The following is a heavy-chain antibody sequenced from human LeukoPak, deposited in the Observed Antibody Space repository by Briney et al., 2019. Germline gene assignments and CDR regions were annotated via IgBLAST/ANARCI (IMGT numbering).Heavy chain of an antibody. CDR3: SEGYFEPFDH. D-gene: IGHD2/OR15-2a*01. CDR1: GASVSSSH. Sequence: SETLSLTCVVSGASVSSSHWNWIRQLPGRGLEWIGCLSYTGKTDYNPSLTSRVTISLDTSKNQVSLKLRSVTAADTAVYYCSEGYFEPFDHWGQGTLVTVSS. J-gene: IGHJ4*02. CDR2: LSYTGKT. V-gene: IGHV4-59*02.